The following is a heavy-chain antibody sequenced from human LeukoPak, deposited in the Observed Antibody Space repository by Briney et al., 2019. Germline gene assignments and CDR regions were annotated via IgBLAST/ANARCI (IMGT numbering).Heavy chain of an antibody. D-gene: IGHD3-10*01. CDR2: IIPIFGTA. J-gene: IGHJ6*03. Sequence: SVKVSCKAPGGTFSSYAISWVRQAPGQGLEWMGGIIPIFGTANYAQKFQGRVTITADKSTSTAYMELSSLRSEDTAVYYCARGPRITLVRGGQWYYYMDVWGKGTTVTISS. V-gene: IGHV1-69*06. CDR1: GGTFSSYA. CDR3: ARGPRITLVRGGQWYYYMDV.